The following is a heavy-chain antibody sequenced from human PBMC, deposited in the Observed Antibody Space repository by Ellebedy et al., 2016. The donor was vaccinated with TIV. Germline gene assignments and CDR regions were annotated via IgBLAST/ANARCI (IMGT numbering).Heavy chain of an antibody. Sequence: MPSETLSLTCTVSGGSISNSDYYWNWIRQPPGKGLEWIGSIYYSGSAYYNPSLKSRVTVSVDTSKNQFSLNLTSLTAADTAVYYCSRDPALPRGRFDTWGQGTLVTVSS. CDR2: IYYSGSA. CDR3: SRDPALPRGRFDT. CDR1: GGSISNSDYY. J-gene: IGHJ5*02. V-gene: IGHV4-39*07.